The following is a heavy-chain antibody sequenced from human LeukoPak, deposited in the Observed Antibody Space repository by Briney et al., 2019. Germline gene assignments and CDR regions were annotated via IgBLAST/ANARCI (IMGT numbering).Heavy chain of an antibody. J-gene: IGHJ5*02. CDR2: INHSGST. D-gene: IGHD3-16*02. V-gene: IGHV4-34*01. CDR3: ARGRSSNWFDP. Sequence: PSETLSLTRAVYGGSFSGYYWSWIRQPPGKGLEWIGEINHSGSTNYNPSLKSRVTISVDTSKNQFSLKLSSVTAADTAVYYCARGRSSNWFDPWGQGTLVTVSS. CDR1: GGSFSGYY.